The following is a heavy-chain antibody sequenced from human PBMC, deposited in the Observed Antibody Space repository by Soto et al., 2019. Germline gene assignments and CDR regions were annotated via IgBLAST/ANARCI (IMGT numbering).Heavy chain of an antibody. CDR1: GYSISSGYY. CDR2: IYHSGST. J-gene: IGHJ4*02. D-gene: IGHD1-26*01. Sequence: SETLSLTCAVSGYSISSGYYWGWIRQPPGKGLEWIGSIYHSGSTYYNPSLKSRVTISVDTSKNQFSLKLSSVTAADTAVYYCARELVHPEPTFDYWGQGTLVTVSS. V-gene: IGHV4-38-2*02. CDR3: ARELVHPEPTFDY.